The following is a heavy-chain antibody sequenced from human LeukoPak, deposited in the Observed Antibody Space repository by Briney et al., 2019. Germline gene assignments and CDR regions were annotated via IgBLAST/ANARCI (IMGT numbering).Heavy chain of an antibody. Sequence: GRSLRLSCAASGFTFDDYAMHWVRQAPGKGLEWVSGISWNSGSIGYADSVKGRFTISRDNAKNSLYLQMNSLRAEDTALYYCAKDIRAGYSSSWYYFDYWGQGTLVTVSS. D-gene: IGHD6-13*01. V-gene: IGHV3-9*01. CDR1: GFTFDDYA. J-gene: IGHJ4*02. CDR2: ISWNSGSI. CDR3: AKDIRAGYSSSWYYFDY.